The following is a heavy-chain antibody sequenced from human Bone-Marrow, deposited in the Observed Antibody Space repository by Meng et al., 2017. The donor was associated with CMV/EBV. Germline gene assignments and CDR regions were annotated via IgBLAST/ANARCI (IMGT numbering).Heavy chain of an antibody. Sequence: SGYTFAGYYMHWVRQAPGQGLEWMGWINPSSGGTNYAQKFQGRVTMTRDTSISTAYMELSRLRSDDTAVYYCARDLLYQLLSVRWFDPWGQGTLVTVSS. V-gene: IGHV1-2*02. CDR3: ARDLLYQLLSVRWFDP. D-gene: IGHD2-2*01. J-gene: IGHJ5*02. CDR1: GYTFAGYY. CDR2: INPSSGGT.